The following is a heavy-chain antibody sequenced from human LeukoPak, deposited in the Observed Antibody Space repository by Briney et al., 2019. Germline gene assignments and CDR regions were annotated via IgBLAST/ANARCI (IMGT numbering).Heavy chain of an antibody. CDR3: ARDVGTYPYIFDY. CDR2: VYTSGST. D-gene: IGHD1-26*01. J-gene: IGHJ4*02. CDR1: GDSINNYY. V-gene: IGHV4-4*07. Sequence: SETLSLTCNVPGDSINNYYWSWIRQPAGKGLEWIGRVYTSGSTNYNPSLKSRVTMSVDTSKNQFSLNLTSVTAADTAVYYCARDVGTYPYIFDYWGQGILVTVSS.